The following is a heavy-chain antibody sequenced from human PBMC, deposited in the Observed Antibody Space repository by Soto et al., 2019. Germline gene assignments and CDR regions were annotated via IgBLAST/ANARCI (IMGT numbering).Heavy chain of an antibody. CDR2: IKQDGSEK. V-gene: IGHV3-7*01. CDR1: GFTFSSYW. Sequence: GGSLRLSCAASGFTFSSYWMSWVRQAPGKGLEWVANIKQDGSEKYYVDSVKGRFTISRDNAKNSLYLQMNSLRAEDTAVYYCARDWGDIVVVPAATLNWFDPWGQGTPVTVSS. D-gene: IGHD2-2*01. CDR3: ARDWGDIVVVPAATLNWFDP. J-gene: IGHJ5*02.